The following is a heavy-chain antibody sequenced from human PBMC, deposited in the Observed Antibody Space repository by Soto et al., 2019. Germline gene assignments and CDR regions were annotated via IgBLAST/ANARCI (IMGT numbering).Heavy chain of an antibody. D-gene: IGHD6-19*01. J-gene: IGHJ5*02. V-gene: IGHV6-1*01. CDR2: TYYRSKWYN. CDR1: VDSVSSNSAA. Sequence: SQSLSLTCAISVDSVSSNSAAWNWIRQSPSRGLEWLGRTYYRSKWYNDYAVSVKSRITINPDTSKNQFSLQLNSVTPEDTAVYYCARGYSSGWYNWFDPWGQGTLVTVSS. CDR3: ARGYSSGWYNWFDP.